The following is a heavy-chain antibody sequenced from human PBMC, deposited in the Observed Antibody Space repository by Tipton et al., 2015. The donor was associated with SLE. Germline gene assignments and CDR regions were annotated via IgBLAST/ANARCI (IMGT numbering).Heavy chain of an antibody. V-gene: IGHV4-34*01. CDR1: GGSFSGYY. J-gene: IGHJ3*02. CDR2: INHSGST. D-gene: IGHD1-26*01. Sequence: LRLSCAVYGGSFSGYYWSWIRQPPGKGLEWIGEINHSGSTNYNPSLKSRVTISVDTSKNQFSLKLSSVTAADTAVYYCARDGKAFDIWGQGTMVTVSS. CDR3: ARDGKAFDI.